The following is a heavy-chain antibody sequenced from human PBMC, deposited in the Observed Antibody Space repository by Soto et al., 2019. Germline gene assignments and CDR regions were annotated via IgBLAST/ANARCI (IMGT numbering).Heavy chain of an antibody. D-gene: IGHD2-15*01. CDR2: IYYSGST. V-gene: IGHV4-59*08. CDR3: ASLHCSGGSCYPIPDVGFDY. Sequence: SETLSLTCTVSGGSISSYYWSWIRQPPGKGLEWIGYIYYSGSTNYNPSLKSRVTISVDTSKNQFSLKLSSVTAADTAVYYCASLHCSGGSCYPIPDVGFDYWGQGTLVTVSS. J-gene: IGHJ4*02. CDR1: GGSISSYY.